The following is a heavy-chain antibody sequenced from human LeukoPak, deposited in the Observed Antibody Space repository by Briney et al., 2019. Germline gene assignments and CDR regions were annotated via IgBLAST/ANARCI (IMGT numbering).Heavy chain of an antibody. V-gene: IGHV5-51*01. CDR3: ARRDRYCSGGSCSFSYFDY. CDR2: IYPGDSDT. CDR1: GYTFTTFW. J-gene: IGHJ4*02. D-gene: IGHD2-15*01. Sequence: GESLKISCQGSGYTFTTFWIGWVRQMPGKGLEWMGIIYPGDSDTRYSPSFQGKLTFSADMSLNIAYLQWSSLKASDTAMYYCARRDRYCSGGSCSFSYFDYWGQGTLVTVSS.